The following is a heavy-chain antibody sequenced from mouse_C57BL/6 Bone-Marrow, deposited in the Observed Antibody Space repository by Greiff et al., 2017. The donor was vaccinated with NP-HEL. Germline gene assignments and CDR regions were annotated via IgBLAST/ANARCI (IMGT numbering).Heavy chain of an antibody. CDR2: ISGGGGNT. CDR3: ARLLRHYFDY. Sequence: EVKVEESGGGLVKPGGSLKLSCAASGFTFSSYTMSWVRQTPEKRLEWVATISGGGGNTYYPDSVKGRFTISRDNAKNTLYLQMSSLRSEDTALYYCARLLRHYFDYWGQGTTLTVSS. V-gene: IGHV5-9*01. CDR1: GFTFSSYT. J-gene: IGHJ2*01. D-gene: IGHD1-2*01.